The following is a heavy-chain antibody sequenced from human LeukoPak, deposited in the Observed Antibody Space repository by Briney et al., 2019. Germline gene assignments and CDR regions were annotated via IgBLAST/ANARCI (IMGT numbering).Heavy chain of an antibody. J-gene: IGHJ4*02. Sequence: VASVKVSCKASGGTFSSYAISWVRQAPGQGLEWMGGIIPIFGTANYAQKFQGRVTITADESTSTAYMELSSLRSEDTAVYYCARGGADIVVVPAANYFDYWGQGTLVTVSS. CDR2: IIPIFGTA. V-gene: IGHV1-69*13. CDR1: GGTFSSYA. D-gene: IGHD2-2*01. CDR3: ARGGADIVVVPAANYFDY.